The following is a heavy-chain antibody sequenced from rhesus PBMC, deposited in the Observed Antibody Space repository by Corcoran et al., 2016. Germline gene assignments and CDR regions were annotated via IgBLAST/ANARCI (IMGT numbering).Heavy chain of an antibody. Sequence: QVQLQESGPGLVKPSETLSLTCAVSGGSVSSSNWWSWIRQPPGKGLEWIGYISGSSGSTYYNPSLKSRVTISTDTSKNQFSLKLSSVTAADTAVYYCARDGNYALFDYWGQGVLVTVSS. J-gene: IGHJ4*01. CDR1: GGSVSSSNW. CDR2: ISGSSGST. CDR3: ARDGNYALFDY. D-gene: IGHD1-44*01. V-gene: IGHV4-65*01.